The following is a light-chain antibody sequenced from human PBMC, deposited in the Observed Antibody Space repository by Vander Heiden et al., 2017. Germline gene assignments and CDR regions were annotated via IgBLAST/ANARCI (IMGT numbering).Light chain of an antibody. Sequence: EIVFTQSPSTLSLSPGERATLTCRASQSGSSSCLAWYQQKPGQAPMLLIYGTSGRATGIPDRFSGSGFGTDFTLTINRLETEDFAVYYCQQYGISPLTFGGGTKVEIK. V-gene: IGKV3-20*01. CDR1: QSGSSSC. CDR3: QQYGISPLT. J-gene: IGKJ4*01. CDR2: GTS.